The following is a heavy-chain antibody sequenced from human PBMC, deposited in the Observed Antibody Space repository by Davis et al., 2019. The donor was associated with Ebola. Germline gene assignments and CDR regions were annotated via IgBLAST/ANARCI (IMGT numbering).Heavy chain of an antibody. J-gene: IGHJ4*02. V-gene: IGHV4-34*01. CDR3: ARGRDSSGWYD. CDR1: GGSFSGYY. CDR2: INHSGST. Sequence: PSETLSLTCAVYGGSFSGYYWSWIRQPPGKGLEWIGEINHSGSTNYNPSLKSRVTISVDTSKNRFSLKLSSVTAADTAVYYCARGRDSSGWYDWGQGTLVTVSS. D-gene: IGHD6-19*01.